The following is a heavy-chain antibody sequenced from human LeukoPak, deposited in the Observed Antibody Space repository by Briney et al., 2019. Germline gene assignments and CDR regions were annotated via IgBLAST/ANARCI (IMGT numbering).Heavy chain of an antibody. J-gene: IGHJ4*02. D-gene: IGHD2/OR15-2a*01. Sequence: GGSLRLSCAASGFTFGNSWVHWVRQAPGKGLVWVSLINADGSTTTYADSVKGRFTISRDNARNTVSLQMNSLTIEDTAVYYCASTNRLDNWGQGTLVTVSS. CDR2: INADGSTT. CDR3: ASTNRLDN. V-gene: IGHV3-74*01. CDR1: GFTFGNSW.